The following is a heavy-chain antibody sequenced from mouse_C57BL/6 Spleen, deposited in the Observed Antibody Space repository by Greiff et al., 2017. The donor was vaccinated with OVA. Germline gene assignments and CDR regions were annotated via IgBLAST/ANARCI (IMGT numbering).Heavy chain of an antibody. CDR3: TRWLPAYWYFDV. CDR2: IDPETGGT. Sequence: VQLQQSGAELVRPGASVTLSCKASGYTFTDYEMHWVKQTPVHGLEWIGAIDPETGGTAYNQKFKGKAILTADKSSSTAYMERRSLTSEDSAVYYCTRWLPAYWYFDVWGTGTTVTVSS. J-gene: IGHJ1*03. CDR1: GYTFTDYE. V-gene: IGHV1-15*01. D-gene: IGHD2-2*01.